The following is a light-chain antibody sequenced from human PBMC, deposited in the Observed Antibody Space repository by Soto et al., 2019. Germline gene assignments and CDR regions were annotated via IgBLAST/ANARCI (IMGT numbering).Light chain of an antibody. J-gene: IGKJ4*01. V-gene: IGKV3-11*01. Sequence: EIVLTQSPATLSLSPGEKATLSGRPGQSFSSYLAWYQQKPGQAPRLLIYDASNRATGIPARFSGSGSGTDFTLTISSLEPEDFAVYYCQQRSNWPPLTFGGGTKVEIK. CDR2: DAS. CDR3: QQRSNWPPLT. CDR1: QSFSSY.